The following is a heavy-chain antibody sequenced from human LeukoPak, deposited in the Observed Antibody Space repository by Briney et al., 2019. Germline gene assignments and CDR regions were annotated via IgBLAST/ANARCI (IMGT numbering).Heavy chain of an antibody. D-gene: IGHD3-22*01. V-gene: IGHV4-38-2*02. J-gene: IGHJ4*02. CDR1: GYSISSGYY. Sequence: SETLSLTCTVSGYSISSGYYWGWIRQPPGKGLEWIGSIYHSGSTNYSPSLKSRVTISVDTSKNQFSLKLSSVTAADTAVYYCARAKSGRYSSGYYYEVVDYWGQGTLVTVSS. CDR2: IYHSGST. CDR3: ARAKSGRYSSGYYYEVVDY.